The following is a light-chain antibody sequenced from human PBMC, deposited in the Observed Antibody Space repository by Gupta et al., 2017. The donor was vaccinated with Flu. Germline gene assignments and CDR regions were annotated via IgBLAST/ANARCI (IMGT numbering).Light chain of an antibody. Sequence: MVLPHSPATLSVSPGDRATLSCRASHSDSSSLAWYQQRPGQAPRLLIYGASIRATGIPARFSGSGSGTEFTLTISSLQSEDVAVYYCQHYKHVLITLGQGTRLEIK. CDR2: GAS. V-gene: IGKV3-15*01. CDR1: HSDSSS. CDR3: QHYKHVLIT. J-gene: IGKJ5*01.